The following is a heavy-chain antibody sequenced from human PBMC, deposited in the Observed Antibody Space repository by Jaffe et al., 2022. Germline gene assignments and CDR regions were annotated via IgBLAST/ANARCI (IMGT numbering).Heavy chain of an antibody. CDR2: INHSGST. V-gene: IGHV4-34*01. J-gene: IGHJ5*02. D-gene: IGHD3-9*01. CDR3: ARGGVRYFDWLLPRGSNWFDP. Sequence: QVQLQQWGAGLLKPSETLSLTCAVYGGSFSGYYWSWIRQPPGKGLEWIGEINHSGSTNYNPSLKSRVTISVDTSKNQFSLKLSSVTAADTAVYYCARGGVRYFDWLLPRGSNWFDPWGQGTLVTVSS. CDR1: GGSFSGYY.